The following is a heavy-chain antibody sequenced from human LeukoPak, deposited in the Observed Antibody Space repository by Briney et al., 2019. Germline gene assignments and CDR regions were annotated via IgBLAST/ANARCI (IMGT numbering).Heavy chain of an antibody. J-gene: IGHJ4*02. CDR2: IHHDGSNK. Sequence: PGGSLRLSCAASGFTFSSYGMHWVRQAPGKGLDWVAFIHHDGSNKYYADSVKGRFTISRDNAKNSLYLQMNSLRAEDTALYYCAKDLSWEENYWGQGTLVTVSS. D-gene: IGHD1-26*01. CDR3: AKDLSWEENY. V-gene: IGHV3-30*02. CDR1: GFTFSSYG.